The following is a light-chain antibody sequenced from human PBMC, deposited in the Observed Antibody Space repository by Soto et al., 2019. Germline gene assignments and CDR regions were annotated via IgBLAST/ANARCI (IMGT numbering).Light chain of an antibody. Sequence: DIELTQSPSTLSLSPGERATLSCRASQSVSSSYLAWYQQKPGHAPRLLIYGASSRATGIPDRFSCSGCGTDLNLTISRMEPEDFAVYYCQQYGSSPLLAFGGGTKVEIK. CDR2: GAS. V-gene: IGKV3-20*01. CDR3: QQYGSSPLLA. J-gene: IGKJ4*01. CDR1: QSVSSSY.